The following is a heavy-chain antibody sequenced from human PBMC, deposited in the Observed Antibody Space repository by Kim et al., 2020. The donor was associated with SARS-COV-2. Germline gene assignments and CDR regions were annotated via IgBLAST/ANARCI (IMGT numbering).Heavy chain of an antibody. CDR1: GGTFSSYA. Sequence: SVKVSCKASGGTFSSYAISWVRQAPGQGLEWMGGIIPIFGTANYAQKFQGRVTITADESTSTAYMELSSLRSEDTAVYYCARVVVVVAATREYYYYGMDVWGQGTTVTVSS. CDR2: IIPIFGTA. V-gene: IGHV1-69*13. CDR3: ARVVVVVAATREYYYYGMDV. J-gene: IGHJ6*02. D-gene: IGHD2-15*01.